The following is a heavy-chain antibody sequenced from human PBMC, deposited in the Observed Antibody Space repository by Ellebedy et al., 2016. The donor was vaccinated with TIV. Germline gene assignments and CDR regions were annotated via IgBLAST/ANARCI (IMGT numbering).Heavy chain of an antibody. Sequence: GESLKISXAASGFTFSSYSMNWVRQAPGKGLEWVSYISSSSSYTNYADSVKGRFTISRDNAKNSLYLQMNSLRAEDTAVYYCAKLVGADGADWFNPWGQGTLVTVSS. CDR2: ISSSSSYT. D-gene: IGHD1-26*01. J-gene: IGHJ5*02. V-gene: IGHV3-21*05. CDR1: GFTFSSYS. CDR3: AKLVGADGADWFNP.